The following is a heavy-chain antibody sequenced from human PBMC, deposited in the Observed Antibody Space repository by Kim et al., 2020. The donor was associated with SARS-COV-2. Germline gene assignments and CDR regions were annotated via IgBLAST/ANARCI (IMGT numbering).Heavy chain of an antibody. CDR2: IYYSGST. CDR1: GGSISSGDNY. CDR3: ASHSGIQSYFYY. Sequence: SETLSLTCTVSGGSISSGDNYWSCIRQPPGKGLEWIGYIYYSGSTYYNPSLKSRVTMSVDTSKNQFSLKLSSVTAANTAVYYCASHSGIQSYFYYWGQETLVTVSP. D-gene: IGHD1-20*01. J-gene: IGHJ4*02. V-gene: IGHV4-30-4*01.